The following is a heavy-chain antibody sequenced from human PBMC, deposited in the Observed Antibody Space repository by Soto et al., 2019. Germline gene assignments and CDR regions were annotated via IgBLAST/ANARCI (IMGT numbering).Heavy chain of an antibody. Sequence: SETLSLTCVVSGASISSGDYAWNWVRQPPGKGLEWLGYIYNSGGSYYNPSLKGRVTISLDRSKNHFSLRLSSVTAADTALYFCARGDKNNDYYFDHWGQGTLVRVYS. J-gene: IGHJ4*02. CDR1: GASISSGDYA. CDR2: IYNSGGS. CDR3: ARGDKNNDYYFDH. V-gene: IGHV4-30-2*01. D-gene: IGHD3-16*01.